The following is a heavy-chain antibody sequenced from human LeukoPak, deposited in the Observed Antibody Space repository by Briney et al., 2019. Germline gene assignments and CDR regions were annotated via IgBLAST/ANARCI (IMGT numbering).Heavy chain of an antibody. CDR3: ARDPRFYYGSGARFDP. V-gene: IGHV1-8*01. CDR1: GYTFTSYD. Sequence: ASVKVSCKASGYTFTSYDINSVRQATGQGLEWMGWMNPNSGNTGYAQKFQGRVTMTRNTSISTAYMELSSLRSDDTAVYYCARDPRFYYGSGARFDPWGQGTLVTVSS. CDR2: MNPNSGNT. J-gene: IGHJ5*02. D-gene: IGHD3-10*01.